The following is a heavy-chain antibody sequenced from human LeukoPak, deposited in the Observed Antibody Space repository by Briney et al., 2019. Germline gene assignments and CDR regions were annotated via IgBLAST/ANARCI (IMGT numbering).Heavy chain of an antibody. Sequence: PGGSLRLSCAASGSTFSSYVMSWVRQAPGKGLEWVSAITGSGGTTYYADFVKGRFTISRDNSKNTLYLQMNSLRAEDTAVYHCAKGGYSSWGQGTRVTVSS. D-gene: IGHD3-16*02. V-gene: IGHV3-23*01. CDR1: GSTFSSYV. CDR2: ITGSGGTT. J-gene: IGHJ4*02. CDR3: AKGGYSS.